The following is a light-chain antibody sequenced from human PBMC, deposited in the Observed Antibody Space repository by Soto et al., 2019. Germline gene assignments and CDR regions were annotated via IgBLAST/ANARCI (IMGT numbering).Light chain of an antibody. V-gene: IGLV1-47*01. Sequence: QSVLTQPPSASGTPGQRVTISCSGSSSNIGINYVYWYQQLPGSAPKLLIYRNDQRPSGVPDRFSASKSGTAASLAISGLRSEDEADYHCAAWDDSLSAVVFGGGTKLTV. CDR1: SSNIGINY. CDR2: RND. CDR3: AAWDDSLSAVV. J-gene: IGLJ2*01.